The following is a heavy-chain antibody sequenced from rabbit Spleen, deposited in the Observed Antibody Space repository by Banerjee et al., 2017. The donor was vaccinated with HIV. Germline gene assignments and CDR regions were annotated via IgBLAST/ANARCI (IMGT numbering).Heavy chain of an antibody. V-gene: IGHV1S45*01. CDR1: GFDFSSYG. J-gene: IGHJ2*01. D-gene: IGHD1-1*01. CDR3: ARDVDTIYFRFSL. Sequence: QEQLKESGGGLVQPGGSLKLSCKASGFDFSSYGVSWVRQAPGKGLEWIACINAITGKAVYASWAKGRFTISETSSTTVTLQMTSLTAADTATYFCARDVDTIYFRFSLWGPGTLVTVS. CDR2: INAITGKA.